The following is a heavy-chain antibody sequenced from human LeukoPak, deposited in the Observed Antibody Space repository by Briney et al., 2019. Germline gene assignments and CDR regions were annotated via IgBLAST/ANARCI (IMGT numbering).Heavy chain of an antibody. CDR2: ISGSGGST. CDR1: GFTFSSYA. J-gene: IGHJ4*02. V-gene: IGHV3-23*01. CDR3: AKRKYTYYYDSSGYFDY. Sequence: GGSLRFSCAASGFTFSSYAMSWVRQAPGKGLEWVSAISGSGGSTYYADSVKGRFTISRDNSKNTLYLQMNSLRAEDTAVYYCAKRKYTYYYDSSGYFDYWGQGTLVTVSS. D-gene: IGHD3-22*01.